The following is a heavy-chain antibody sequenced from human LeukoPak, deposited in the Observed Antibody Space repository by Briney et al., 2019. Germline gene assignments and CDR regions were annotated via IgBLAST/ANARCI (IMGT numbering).Heavy chain of an antibody. J-gene: IGHJ6*03. CDR3: AVMVRGVIRYYYYYMDV. CDR1: GYTLTELS. D-gene: IGHD3-10*01. Sequence: ASVKVSCKVSGYTLTELSMHWVRQAPGKGLEWMGGFDPEDGETIYAQKFQGRVTMTEDTSTDTAYMELSSLRSEDTAVYYCAVMVRGVIRYYYYYMDVWAKGPRSPSP. V-gene: IGHV1-24*01. CDR2: FDPEDGET.